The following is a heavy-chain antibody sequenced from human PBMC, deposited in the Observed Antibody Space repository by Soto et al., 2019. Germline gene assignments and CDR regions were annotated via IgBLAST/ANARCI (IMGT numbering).Heavy chain of an antibody. CDR1: VVSFSGYY. V-gene: IGHV4-34*01. CDR3: ARSYGDVDY. Sequence: PSETLSLTCAFYVVSFSGYYWSWIRQPPGKGLEWIGEINHSGSTNYNPSLKSRVTISVDKSKNQFSLKLSSVTAADTAVYYCARSYGDVDYWGQGTLVTVSS. D-gene: IGHD4-17*01. CDR2: INHSGST. J-gene: IGHJ4*02.